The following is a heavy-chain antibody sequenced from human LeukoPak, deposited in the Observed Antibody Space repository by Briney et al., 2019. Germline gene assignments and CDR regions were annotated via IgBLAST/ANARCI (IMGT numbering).Heavy chain of an antibody. D-gene: IGHD6-13*01. CDR1: GFTFSSYW. CDR3: AKDIVGAAAMYYFDY. CDR2: INQDGSGE. V-gene: IGHV3-7*03. Sequence: PGGSLRLSCAASGFTFSSYWMTWVRQAPGKGLEWVANINQDGSGEYYVDSVKGRFTISRDNAKNSLFLQMNSLRAEDTALYYCAKDIVGAAAMYYFDYWGQGTLVTVSS. J-gene: IGHJ4*02.